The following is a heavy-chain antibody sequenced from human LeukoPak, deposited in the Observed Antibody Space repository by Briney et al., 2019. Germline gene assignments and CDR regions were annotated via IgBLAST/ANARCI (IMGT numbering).Heavy chain of an antibody. V-gene: IGHV3-11*04. Sequence: GGSLRLSCAVSGFIFSDYYMSWIRQAPGKGLEWVSYISSSGSTIYNADSVKGRFTISRDNAKNSLYLQMNSLRAEDTAVYYCARDVGSGRYSASGPIDYWGQGTLVTVSS. CDR3: ARDVGSGRYSASGPIDY. J-gene: IGHJ4*02. CDR1: GFIFSDYY. D-gene: IGHD3-10*01. CDR2: ISSSGSTI.